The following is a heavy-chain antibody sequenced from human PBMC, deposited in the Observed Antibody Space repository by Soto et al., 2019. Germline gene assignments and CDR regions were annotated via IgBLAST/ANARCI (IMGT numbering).Heavy chain of an antibody. J-gene: IGHJ6*02. Sequence: HPGGSLRLSCAASGVTFSGSAMHWVRQASGKGLEWVGRIRSKANSYATAYAASVKGRFTISRDDSKNTAYLQMNSLKTEDTAVYYCTRHQDSGWYYYYGMDVWGQGTTVTVSS. D-gene: IGHD5-12*01. V-gene: IGHV3-73*01. CDR3: TRHQDSGWYYYYGMDV. CDR1: GVTFSGSA. CDR2: IRSKANSYAT.